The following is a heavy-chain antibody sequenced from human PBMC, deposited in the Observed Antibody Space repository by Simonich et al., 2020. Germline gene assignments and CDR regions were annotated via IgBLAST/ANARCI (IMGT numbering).Heavy chain of an antibody. CDR1: GCSFSGYY. J-gene: IGHJ5*02. CDR3: ARGGLVNYDILTGYHNWFDP. CDR2: IKHSGRT. D-gene: IGHD3-9*01. V-gene: IGHV4-34*01. Sequence: QVQLQPWGAGLLKPSETLSLTCAVYGCSFSGYYWSWIRQPPGKGLEWIGEIKHSGRTNNNPALKSRVTISVDTSKNQCSLKLSSVTAADTAVYDGARGGLVNYDILTGYHNWFDPWGQGTLVTVSS.